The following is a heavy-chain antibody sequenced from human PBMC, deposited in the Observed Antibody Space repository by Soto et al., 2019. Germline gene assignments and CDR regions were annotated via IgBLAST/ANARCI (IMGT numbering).Heavy chain of an antibody. V-gene: IGHV3-15*07. Sequence: PGGSLRLSCAASGFTFSNACMNWVRQAPGKGLEWVGRIKSKTDGGTTDYAAPVKGRFTISRDDSKNTLYLQMNSLKTEDTAVYYCTTERGERYFDWLSPTSYYGMDVWGQGTTVTVSS. J-gene: IGHJ6*02. CDR2: IKSKTDGGTT. CDR1: GFTFSNAC. CDR3: TTERGERYFDWLSPTSYYGMDV. D-gene: IGHD3-9*01.